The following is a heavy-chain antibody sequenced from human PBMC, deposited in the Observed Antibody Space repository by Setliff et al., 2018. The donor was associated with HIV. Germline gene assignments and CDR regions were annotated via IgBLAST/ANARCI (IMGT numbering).Heavy chain of an antibody. CDR2: IQEDGSEK. Sequence: GGSLRLSCTASGFTFRSYWMNWVRQAPGKVLEWVANIQEDGSEKYYVDSVKGRFTISRDKAKNSLYLQMNSLRVEDTAVYYCVRARTGWYNLDYWGQGTPVTVSS. V-gene: IGHV3-7*01. CDR1: GFTFRSYW. CDR3: VRARTGWYNLDY. D-gene: IGHD6-19*01. J-gene: IGHJ4*02.